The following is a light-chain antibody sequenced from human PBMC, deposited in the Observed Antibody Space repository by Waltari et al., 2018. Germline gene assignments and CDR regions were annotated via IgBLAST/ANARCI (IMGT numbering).Light chain of an antibody. Sequence: DIQLTQSPSSLSASVGDRVTLTFRASQTISAYLNWYQQKPGKAPKLLIYAAFNLQSVVPSRFSGTTSVTDFTLTISSLQPEDFATYYCQETYSSPRTFGLGTRVEVK. CDR1: QTISAY. V-gene: IGKV1-39*01. J-gene: IGKJ1*01. CDR3: QETYSSPRT. CDR2: AAF.